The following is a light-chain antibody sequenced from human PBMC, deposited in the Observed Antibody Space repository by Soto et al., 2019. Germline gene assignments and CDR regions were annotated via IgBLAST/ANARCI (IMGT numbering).Light chain of an antibody. CDR2: GAS. Sequence: EIVLTQSPGTLSLSPGERATLSCRASQSVSSSYLAWYQQKPGQAPRLLIYGASSRATGIPDRVSGSGSGNDFTRTISRLEPEDFALYYCQQYGSAFGGGTKVEI. J-gene: IGKJ4*01. CDR3: QQYGSA. CDR1: QSVSSSY. V-gene: IGKV3-20*01.